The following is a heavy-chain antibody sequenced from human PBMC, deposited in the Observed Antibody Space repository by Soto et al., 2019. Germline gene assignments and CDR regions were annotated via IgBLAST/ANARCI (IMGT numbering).Heavy chain of an antibody. CDR2: IYHSGST. CDR3: ARNSAVTPYYFDY. J-gene: IGHJ4*02. CDR1: GGSISSGGYS. V-gene: IGHV4-30-2*01. D-gene: IGHD4-17*01. Sequence: SETLSLTCAVSGGSISSGGYSWSWIRQPPGKGLEWIGYIYHSGSTYYNPSLKSRVTISVDRSKNQFSLKLSSVTAADTAVYYCARNSAVTPYYFDYWGQGTLVTVSS.